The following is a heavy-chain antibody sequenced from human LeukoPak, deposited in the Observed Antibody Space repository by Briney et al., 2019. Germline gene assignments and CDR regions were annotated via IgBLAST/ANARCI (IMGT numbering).Heavy chain of an antibody. CDR2: IYYSGST. D-gene: IGHD5-24*01. CDR3: ARDGPRWLQSGTLGY. V-gene: IGHV4-39*07. J-gene: IGHJ4*02. Sequence: SETLSLTCTVSGGSISSSSYYWGWIRQPPGKGLEWIGSIYYSGSTYYNPSLKSRVTISVDTSKNQFSLKLSSVTAADTAVYYCARDGPRWLQSGTLGYWGQGTLVTVSS. CDR1: GGSISSSSYY.